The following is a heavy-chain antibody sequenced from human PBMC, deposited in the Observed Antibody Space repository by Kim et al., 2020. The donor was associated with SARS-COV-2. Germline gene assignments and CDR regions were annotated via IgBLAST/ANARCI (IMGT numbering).Heavy chain of an antibody. CDR2: IYYSGST. V-gene: IGHV4-39*01. J-gene: IGHJ4*02. D-gene: IGHD3-3*01. CDR1: GGSISSSSYY. Sequence: SETLSLTCTVSGGSISSSSYYWGWIRQPPGKGLEWIGSIYYSGSTYYNPSLKSRVTISVDTSKNQFSLKLSSVTAADTAVYYCARHAGGYYTPGNYFDYWGQGTLVTVSS. CDR3: ARHAGGYYTPGNYFDY.